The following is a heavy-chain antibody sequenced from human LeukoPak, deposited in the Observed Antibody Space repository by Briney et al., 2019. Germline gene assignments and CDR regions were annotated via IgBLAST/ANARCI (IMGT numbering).Heavy chain of an antibody. D-gene: IGHD6-13*01. J-gene: IGHJ4*02. Sequence: GGSLRLSCSASGFTFSRCSMNWVRQAPGKGLAWVSSSSTTSYINYADSVRGRFTISRDNAKNSLYLQMNSLRAEDTAVYYCARSLTAAAGNLGYWGQGTLITVFS. CDR3: ARSLTAAAGNLGY. CDR2: SSTTSYI. CDR1: GFTFSRCS. V-gene: IGHV3-21*01.